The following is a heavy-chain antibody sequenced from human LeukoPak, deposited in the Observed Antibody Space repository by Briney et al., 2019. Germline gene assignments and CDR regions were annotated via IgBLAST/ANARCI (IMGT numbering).Heavy chain of an antibody. CDR3: ARGETYSSGWPYFDY. CDR2: IYHDGST. V-gene: IGHV4-59*12. D-gene: IGHD6-19*01. J-gene: IGHJ4*02. Sequence: SETLSLTCTVSGASISTYFWNWIRQPPGKGLEWIGYIYHDGSTNYNPSLNRRVAISVDTSQNEFSLKLTSVTAADTAVYYCARGETYSSGWPYFDYWGQGTLVTVSS. CDR1: GASISTYF.